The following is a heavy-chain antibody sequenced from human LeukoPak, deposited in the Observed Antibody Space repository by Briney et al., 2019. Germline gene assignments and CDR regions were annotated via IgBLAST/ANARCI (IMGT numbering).Heavy chain of an antibody. J-gene: IGHJ3*02. D-gene: IGHD3-3*01. V-gene: IGHV4-34*01. CDR2: INHSGST. Sequence: SETLSLTCAVYGGSFSGYYWSWIRQPPGKGLEWIGEINHSGSTNYNPSLKSRVTISVDTSKNQFSLKLSSVTAADTAVYYCARQTGLDFWSDAFDIWGQGTMVTVSS. CDR3: ARQTGLDFWSDAFDI. CDR1: GGSFSGYY.